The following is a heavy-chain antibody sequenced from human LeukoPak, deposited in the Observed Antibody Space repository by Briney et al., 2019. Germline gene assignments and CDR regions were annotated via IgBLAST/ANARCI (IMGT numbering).Heavy chain of an antibody. D-gene: IGHD5/OR15-5a*01. J-gene: IGHJ4*02. CDR2: MNPNSGNT. CDR3: ARGLSMILTLPLGY. Sequence: APVKVSCKASGYTFTSYDINWVRQATGQGLEWMGWMNPNSGNTGYAQKFQGRVTMTRNTSISTAYMELSSLRSEDTAVYYCARGLSMILTLPLGYWGQGTLVTVSS. V-gene: IGHV1-8*01. CDR1: GYTFTSYD.